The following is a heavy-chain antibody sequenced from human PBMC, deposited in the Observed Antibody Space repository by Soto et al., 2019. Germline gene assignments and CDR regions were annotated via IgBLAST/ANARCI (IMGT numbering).Heavy chain of an antibody. Sequence: SEILPLTWSVAGGSISNYDWSWIRQHPGKGLEWIGYIYYSGSTKYNPSLKSRVTISVDTSKNQVSLKLSSVTAADTAVYYCARGFASGWLELGDWGQGTLVTVSS. V-gene: IGHV4-59*01. CDR1: GGSISNYD. CDR3: ARGFASGWLELGD. CDR2: IYYSGST. J-gene: IGHJ4*02. D-gene: IGHD6-19*01.